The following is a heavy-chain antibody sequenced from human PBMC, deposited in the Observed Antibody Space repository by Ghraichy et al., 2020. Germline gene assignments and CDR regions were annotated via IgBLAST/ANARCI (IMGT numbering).Heavy chain of an antibody. CDR2: IYYSGST. Sequence: ETLSLTCTVSGGSISSSSYYWGWIRQPPGKGLEWIGSIYYSGSTYYNPSLKSRVTISVDTSKNQFSLKLSSVTAADTAVYYCASVYGSGSGETTNYYYYYGMDVWGQGTTVTVSS. CDR3: ASVYGSGSGETTNYYYYYGMDV. V-gene: IGHV4-39*01. D-gene: IGHD3-10*01. CDR1: GGSISSSSYY. J-gene: IGHJ6*02.